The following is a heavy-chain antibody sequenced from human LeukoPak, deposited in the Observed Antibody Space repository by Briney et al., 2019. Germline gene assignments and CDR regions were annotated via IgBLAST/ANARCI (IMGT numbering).Heavy chain of an antibody. V-gene: IGHV2-70*04. CDR2: IDWDNEK. CDR1: GFSLSTEGMR. J-gene: IGHJ6*03. CDR3: ARIRRGRYIDV. Sequence: SGPTLVNPTQTLTLACTFSGFSLSTEGMRVNWIRQPPGKALEWLARIDWDNEKSYSTSLKTRLTISKDTSENQVVLAMTNMDPVDTATYYCARIRRGRYIDVWGQGTTVTVSS.